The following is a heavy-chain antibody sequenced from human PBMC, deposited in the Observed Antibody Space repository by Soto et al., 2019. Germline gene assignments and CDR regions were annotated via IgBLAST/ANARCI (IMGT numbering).Heavy chain of an antibody. CDR3: ARVVLVEATPDSFDH. CDR2: LYSGGTT. CDR1: GFSVSRNF. Sequence: EVQLVESGGSFIQPGGSLRLSCAVSGFSVSRNFMSWIRQAPGKGLEWVSILYSGGTTYYTGSVEGRFTMSGDDSKNTVYLQMKSLRVEDTATYFCARVVLVEATPDSFDHWGQGSLVTVSS. J-gene: IGHJ4*01. V-gene: IGHV3-53*01. D-gene: IGHD1-26*01.